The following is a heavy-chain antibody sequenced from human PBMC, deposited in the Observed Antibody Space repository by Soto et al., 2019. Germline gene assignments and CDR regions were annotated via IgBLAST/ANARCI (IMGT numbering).Heavy chain of an antibody. CDR1: GGTFSSYA. D-gene: IGHD5-18*01. V-gene: IGHV1-69*01. Sequence: QVRLVQSGAEVKKPGSSVKVSCKASGGTFSSYAISWVRQAPGQGLEWMGGIIPIFGTANYAQKFQGRVTITADESTSTAYMELSSLRSEDTAVYYCASPDTAMANDAFDIWGQGTMVTVSS. J-gene: IGHJ3*02. CDR2: IIPIFGTA. CDR3: ASPDTAMANDAFDI.